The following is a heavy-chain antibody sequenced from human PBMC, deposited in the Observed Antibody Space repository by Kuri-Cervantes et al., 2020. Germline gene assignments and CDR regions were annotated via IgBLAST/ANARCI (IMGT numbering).Heavy chain of an antibody. J-gene: IGHJ6*03. CDR2: MNPNSGNA. V-gene: IGHV1-8*01. D-gene: IGHD3-3*01. Sequence: ASVKVSCKASGYTFTSYDINWVRQATGQGLEWMGWMNPNSGNAGYAQKFQGRVTMTRNTSISTAYMELSSLRSEDTAVYYCARSGKYYDFWSGYYHPDLDYYYYMDVWGKGTTVTVSS. CDR1: GYTFTSYD. CDR3: ARSGKYYDFWSGYYHPDLDYYYYMDV.